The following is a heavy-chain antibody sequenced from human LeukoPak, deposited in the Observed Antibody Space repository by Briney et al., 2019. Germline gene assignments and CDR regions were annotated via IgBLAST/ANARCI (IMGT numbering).Heavy chain of an antibody. CDR2: LYDSANT. V-gene: IGHV4-39*02. J-gene: IGHJ4*02. D-gene: IGHD4-23*01. CDR3: ASHPAIVTPYFDY. CDR1: GGSVDNKNYY. Sequence: PSETLSLTCVVSGGSVDNKNYYWGWIRQPPGKALEWIGSLYDSANTYSNPSLKSRVTISVDTSQNHFSLRLSSVTAADTALYYCASHPAIVTPYFDYWGQGILVTVSS.